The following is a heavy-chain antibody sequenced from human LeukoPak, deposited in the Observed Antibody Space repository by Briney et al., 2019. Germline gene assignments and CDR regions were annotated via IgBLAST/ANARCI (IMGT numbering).Heavy chain of an antibody. CDR1: GGSFSGYY. Sequence: PSETLSLTCAVYGGSFSGYYWSWIRQPPGKGLEWIGEINHSGSTNYNPSLKSRVTISVDTSKNQFSLKLSSVTAADTAVYYCARGSSDSSGRYFDYWSQGTLVTVSS. CDR3: ARGSSDSSGRYFDY. J-gene: IGHJ4*02. V-gene: IGHV4-34*01. D-gene: IGHD6-19*01. CDR2: INHSGST.